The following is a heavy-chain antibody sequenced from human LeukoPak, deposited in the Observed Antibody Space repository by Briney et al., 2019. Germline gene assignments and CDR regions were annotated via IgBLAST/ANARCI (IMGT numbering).Heavy chain of an antibody. CDR3: AKDRKVGVAATAGD. Sequence: GGSLRLSCAASGFTFSSYSMNWVRQAPGKGLEWVSYISSSSTIYYADSVKGRFTISRDNAKNSLYLQMNSLRDEDTAVYYCAKDRKVGVAATAGDWGPGTPVP. J-gene: IGHJ4*02. V-gene: IGHV3-48*02. CDR2: ISSSSTI. D-gene: IGHD2-15*01. CDR1: GFTFSSYS.